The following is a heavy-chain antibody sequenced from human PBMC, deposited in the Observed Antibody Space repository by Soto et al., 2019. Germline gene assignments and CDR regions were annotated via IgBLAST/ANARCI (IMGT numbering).Heavy chain of an antibody. CDR3: ARDWSNFDY. CDR1: RFTFSSYS. V-gene: IGHV3-48*01. Sequence: GGSLRLSCAASRFTFSSYSMNWVRQAPGKGLEWVSYISSSSSTIYYADSVKGRFTISRDNAKNSLYLQMNSLRAEDTAVYYCARDWSNFDYWGQGTLVTVSS. J-gene: IGHJ4*02. CDR2: ISSSSSTI. D-gene: IGHD2-8*02.